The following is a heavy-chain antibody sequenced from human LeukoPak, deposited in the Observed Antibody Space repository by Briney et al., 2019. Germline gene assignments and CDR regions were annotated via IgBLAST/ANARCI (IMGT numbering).Heavy chain of an antibody. CDR3: TRGSGYSYGYRPPFYYYMDV. Sequence: GGSLRLSYAASGFTFRSYSMNWVRQAPGAGLEWASYISSSGRTIYYADSVKGRFTISRDNAKNSLYLQMNSLRAEDTAVYYCTRGSGYSYGYRPPFYYYMDVWGKGTTVTVSS. CDR2: ISSSGRTI. CDR1: GFTFRSYS. J-gene: IGHJ6*03. D-gene: IGHD5-18*01. V-gene: IGHV3-48*01.